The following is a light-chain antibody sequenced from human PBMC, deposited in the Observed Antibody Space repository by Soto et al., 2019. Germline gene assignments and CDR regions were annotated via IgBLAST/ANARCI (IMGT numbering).Light chain of an antibody. J-gene: IGLJ1*01. CDR3: NSYTSSGTYV. V-gene: IGLV2-14*01. CDR2: DVS. CDR1: SSVVGGYNS. Sequence: QSVLTQPASLSGSPGQSITISCTGTSSVVGGYNSVSWFQQYPGKAPRLVIYDVSDRPSGVSNRISGSKSGNTASLTISGLQAEDEADYYCNSYTSSGTYVFGTGTKVTVL.